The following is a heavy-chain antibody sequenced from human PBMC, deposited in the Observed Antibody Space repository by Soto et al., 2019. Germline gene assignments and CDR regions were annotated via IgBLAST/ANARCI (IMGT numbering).Heavy chain of an antibody. CDR1: GASLPTSTYY. CDR2: IYYSGST. Sequence: TLSLTCTVSGASLPTSTYYWGWLRQPPGKGLEGIGTIYYSGSTYYNPSPKSRVTISLDTSKNQFSLKLRSVTAADTAIYYCARRFEHSTGWYYFDYWGQGTLVTVSS. CDR3: ARRFEHSTGWYYFDY. J-gene: IGHJ4*02. V-gene: IGHV4-39*01. D-gene: IGHD6-19*01.